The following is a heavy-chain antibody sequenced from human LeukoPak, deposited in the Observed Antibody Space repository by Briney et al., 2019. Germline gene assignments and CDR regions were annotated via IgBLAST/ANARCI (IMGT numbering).Heavy chain of an antibody. CDR3: ARRVTSNRFDP. J-gene: IGHJ5*02. V-gene: IGHV4-59*08. CDR1: GGSISSYY. Sequence: SETLSLTCTVSGGSISSYYWSWIRQPPGKGLEWIGYMHYSGSSNYNPSLKSRVTISVDTSKNQISLKLSSVAAADTAVYYCARRVTSNRFDPWGQGTPVTVSS. CDR2: MHYSGSS. D-gene: IGHD2-21*02.